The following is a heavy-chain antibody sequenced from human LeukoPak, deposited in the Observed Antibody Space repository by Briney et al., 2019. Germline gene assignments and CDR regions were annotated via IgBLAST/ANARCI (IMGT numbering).Heavy chain of an antibody. CDR2: IRSKAYSGTT. V-gene: IGHV3-49*04. D-gene: IGHD6-19*01. CDR1: GFTFGDYA. Sequence: TGGSLRLSCTASGFTFGDYAMSWVRQAPGKGLEGVGFIRSKAYSGTTEYAASVKGRFTISRDDSKSIAYLQMNSLKTEDTAVYYCTSGPPDGIAVAGFDYWGQGTLVTVSS. CDR3: TSGPPDGIAVAGFDY. J-gene: IGHJ4*02.